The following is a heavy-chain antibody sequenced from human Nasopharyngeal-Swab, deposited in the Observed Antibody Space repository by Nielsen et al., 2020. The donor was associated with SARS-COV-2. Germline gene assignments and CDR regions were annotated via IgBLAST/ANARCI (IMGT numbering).Heavy chain of an antibody. CDR2: ISGSGGST. CDR3: AKVLSSWYRGVGY. J-gene: IGHJ4*02. V-gene: IGHV3-23*01. D-gene: IGHD6-13*01. CDR1: GFTFSSYA. Sequence: GESLKISCAASGFTFSSYAMSRVRQAPGKGLEWVSAISGSGGSTYYADSVKGRFTISRDNSKNTLYLQMNSLRAEDTAVYYCAKVLSSWYRGVGYWGQGTLVTVSS.